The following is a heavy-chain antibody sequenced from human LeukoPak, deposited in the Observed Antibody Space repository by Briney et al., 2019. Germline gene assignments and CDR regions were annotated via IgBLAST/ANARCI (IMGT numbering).Heavy chain of an antibody. CDR2: ISSSSSTI. Sequence: GGSLRLSCAASGFTFSSYSMNWVRQAPGKGLEWVSYISSSSSTIYYADSVKGRFTISRDNAKNSLYLQMNSLRAEDTAVYYCARGGGLVVPTDAFDIWGQGTMVTVSS. V-gene: IGHV3-48*01. CDR1: GFTFSSYS. J-gene: IGHJ3*02. D-gene: IGHD2-2*01. CDR3: ARGGGLVVPTDAFDI.